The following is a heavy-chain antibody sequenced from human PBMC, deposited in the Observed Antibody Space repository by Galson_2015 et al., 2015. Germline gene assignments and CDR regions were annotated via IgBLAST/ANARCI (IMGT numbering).Heavy chain of an antibody. CDR2: ISYDGSNK. J-gene: IGHJ4*02. D-gene: IGHD6-19*01. Sequence: SLRLSCAASGFTFSSYGMHWVRQAPGKGLEWVAVISYDGSNKYYADSVKGRFTISRDNSKNTLYLQMNSLRAEDTAVYYCARDWTVAGQFDYWGQGTLVTVSS. CDR1: GFTFSSYG. V-gene: IGHV3-30*03. CDR3: ARDWTVAGQFDY.